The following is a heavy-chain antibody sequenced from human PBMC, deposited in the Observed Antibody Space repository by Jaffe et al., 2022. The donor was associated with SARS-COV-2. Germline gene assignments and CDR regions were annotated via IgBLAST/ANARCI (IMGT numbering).Heavy chain of an antibody. Sequence: QVQLVQSGAEVKKPGSSVKVSCKASGGTFTNYSIAWVRQAPGQGLEWMGRIIPFLTLTHYAQKFQGRLTISADESTSTAYMELSSLRSEDTAVYYCARAYSAYTDAWFDPWGQGTLVTVSS. CDR2: IIPFLTLT. J-gene: IGHJ5*02. CDR1: GGTFTNYS. D-gene: IGHD5-12*01. CDR3: ARAYSAYTDAWFDP. V-gene: IGHV1-69*02.